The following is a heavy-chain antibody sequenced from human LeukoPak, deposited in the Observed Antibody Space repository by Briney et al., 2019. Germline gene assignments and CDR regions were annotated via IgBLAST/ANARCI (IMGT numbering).Heavy chain of an antibody. CDR1: GGSISSSSYY. J-gene: IGHJ4*02. Sequence: PSETLSLTCTVSGGSISSSSYYWGWIRQPPGKGLEWIGSIYYSGSTYYNPSLKSRVTISVDTSKNQFSLKLSSVTAADTAVYYCARHKITFGGVIVIIDYWGQGTLVTVSS. CDR2: IYYSGST. CDR3: ARHKITFGGVIVIIDY. D-gene: IGHD3-16*02. V-gene: IGHV4-39*01.